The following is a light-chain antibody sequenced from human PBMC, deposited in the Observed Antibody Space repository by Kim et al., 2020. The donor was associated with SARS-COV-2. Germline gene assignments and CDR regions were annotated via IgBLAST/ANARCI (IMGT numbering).Light chain of an antibody. Sequence: LSPGERATPSCRASHSISSSYVAWYQQTPGQAPRLLIYGASYRATGIPDRFSGSGSGTDYTLTISRLEPEDFAVYYCQQFGNSVYTFGQGTKLEI. CDR3: QQFGNSVYT. CDR1: HSISSSY. J-gene: IGKJ2*01. CDR2: GAS. V-gene: IGKV3-20*01.